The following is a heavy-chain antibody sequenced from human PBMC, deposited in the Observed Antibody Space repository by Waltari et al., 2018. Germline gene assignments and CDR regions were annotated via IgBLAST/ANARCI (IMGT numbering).Heavy chain of an antibody. CDR3: ARGLGAIY. CDR2: FKYGGNT. D-gene: IGHD1-26*01. CDR1: GGSISTNSYI. J-gene: IGHJ4*01. V-gene: IGHV4-39*07. Sequence: QVQMQESGPGLVRPSETLSLTCAVSGGSISTNSYIWGWLRQPPGKGLEWIASFKYGGNTYYTPSLKSRVTISGDTSKNQFSLNLTSVTAADTAVYYCARGLGAIYWGHGTLVTVSS.